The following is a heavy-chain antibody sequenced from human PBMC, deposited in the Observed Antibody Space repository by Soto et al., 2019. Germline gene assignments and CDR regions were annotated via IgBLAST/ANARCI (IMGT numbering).Heavy chain of an antibody. CDR1: GYTFTGYY. D-gene: IGHD6-13*01. Sequence: GASVKVSCKASGYTFTGYYMHWVRQAPGQGLEWMGWINPNSGGTNYAQKFQGRVTITADESTSTAYMELSSLRSEDTAVYYCARVRWGIAAAGFDYWGQGTLVTVSS. J-gene: IGHJ4*02. V-gene: IGHV1-2*02. CDR2: INPNSGGT. CDR3: ARVRWGIAAAGFDY.